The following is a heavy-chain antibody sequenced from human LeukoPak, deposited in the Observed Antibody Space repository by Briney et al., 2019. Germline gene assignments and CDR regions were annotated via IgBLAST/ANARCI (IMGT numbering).Heavy chain of an antibody. V-gene: IGHV3-13*01. J-gene: IGHJ6*02. CDR3: ARGDIAVAGTYYYYGMDV. CDR2: IGTAGDT. Sequence: PGGSLRLSCAASGFTFSSYDMHWVRQATGKGLEWISAIGTAGDTYYPGSVKGRFTISRENAKNSLYLQMNSLRAGDTAVYYCARGDIAVAGTYYYYGMDVWGQGTTVTVSS. CDR1: GFTFSSYD. D-gene: IGHD6-19*01.